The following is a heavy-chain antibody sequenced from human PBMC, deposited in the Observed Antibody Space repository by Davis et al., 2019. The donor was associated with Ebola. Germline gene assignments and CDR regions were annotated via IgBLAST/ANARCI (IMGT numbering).Heavy chain of an antibody. D-gene: IGHD6-13*01. CDR1: GFTFSDYY. CDR2: ISSSGSTI. V-gene: IGHV3-11*01. Sequence: PGGSLRLSCAASGFTFSDYYMSWIRQAPGKGLEWVSYISSSGSTIYYADSVKGPFTISRDNAKNSLYLQMNSLRAEDTALYYCAKGAGSWLKYYFDYWGQGTLVTVSS. J-gene: IGHJ4*02. CDR3: AKGAGSWLKYYFDY.